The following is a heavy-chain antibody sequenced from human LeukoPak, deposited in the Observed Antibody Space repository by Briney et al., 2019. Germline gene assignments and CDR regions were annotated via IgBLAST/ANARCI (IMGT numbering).Heavy chain of an antibody. J-gene: IGHJ4*02. CDR3: AKEVYDSSGTDY. Sequence: TLRLSCSTSGFTFISKGRKSLRQAQGKGIEWVAVISYDGSNKYYADSVKGRFTISRDNSKNTLYLQMNSLRAEDTAVYYCAKEVYDSSGTDYWGQGTLVTVSS. CDR2: ISYDGSNK. CDR1: GFTFISKG. V-gene: IGHV3-30*18. D-gene: IGHD3-22*01.